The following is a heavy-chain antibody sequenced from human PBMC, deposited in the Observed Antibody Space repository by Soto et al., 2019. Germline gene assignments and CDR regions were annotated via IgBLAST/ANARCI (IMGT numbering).Heavy chain of an antibody. CDR1: GFTFDDYT. CDR3: AKGAYSYQARVAFDI. CDR2: ISWDGGST. J-gene: IGHJ3*02. V-gene: IGHV3-43*01. Sequence: EVQLVESGGVVVQPGGSLRLSCAASGFTFDDYTMHWVRQAPGKGLEWVSLISWDGGSTYYTDSVKGRFTISRDNSKNSLYLQMNSLRTEDTALYYCAKGAYSYQARVAFDIWGQGTMVTVSS. D-gene: IGHD5-18*01.